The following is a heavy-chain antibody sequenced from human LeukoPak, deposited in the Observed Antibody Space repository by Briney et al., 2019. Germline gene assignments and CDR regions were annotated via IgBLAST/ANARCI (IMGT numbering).Heavy chain of an antibody. D-gene: IGHD6-19*01. CDR2: ISYDGSNK. V-gene: IGHV3-30*18. CDR1: GFTFSSYW. J-gene: IGHJ4*02. CDR3: AKDRSGSGWYEYYFDY. Sequence: GGSLRLSCAASGFTFSSYWMSWVRQAPGKGLEWVAVISYDGSNKYYADSVKGRFTISRDNSKNTLYLQMNSLRAEDTAVYYCAKDRSGSGWYEYYFDYWGQGTLVTVSS.